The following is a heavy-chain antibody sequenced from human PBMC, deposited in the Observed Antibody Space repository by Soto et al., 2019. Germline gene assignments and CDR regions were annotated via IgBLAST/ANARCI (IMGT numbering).Heavy chain of an antibody. CDR2: ISGSGGST. D-gene: IGHD3-10*01. V-gene: IGHV3-23*01. Sequence: GGSLRLSCAASGFTFSSYAMSWVRQAPGKGLEWVSAISGSGGSTYYADSVKGRFTISRNNSKNTLYLQMNSLRAEDTAVYYCAKSDGSGSYYDYWGQGTLVTVSS. J-gene: IGHJ4*02. CDR3: AKSDGSGSYYDY. CDR1: GFTFSSYA.